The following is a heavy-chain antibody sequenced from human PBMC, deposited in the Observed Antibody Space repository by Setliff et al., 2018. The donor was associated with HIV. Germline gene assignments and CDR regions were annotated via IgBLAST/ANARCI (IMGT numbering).Heavy chain of an antibody. CDR2: ISHSGTT. CDR3: ARYVSSGFYFDF. Sequence: SETLSLTCAVSGGSISSNTWWSWVRQPPGKGLEWIVEISHSGTTYYNPSLKSLVTISVDTSKNHFSLNVNSVTAADTAVYSCARYVSSGFYFDFWGQGTLVTVSS. V-gene: IGHV4-4*02. J-gene: IGHJ4*02. D-gene: IGHD3-22*01. CDR1: GGSISSNTW.